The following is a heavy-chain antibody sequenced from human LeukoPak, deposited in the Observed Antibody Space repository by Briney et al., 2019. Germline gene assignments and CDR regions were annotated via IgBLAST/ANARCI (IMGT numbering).Heavy chain of an antibody. CDR2: IRHDGSET. V-gene: IGHV3-7*05. Sequence: GGSLRLSCEAAGLTFGDYWMTWVRQAPGKGLECVATIRHDGSETHYVDSVKGRFTIFRDNAKKSLSLEMSRLRADDTAVYYCATYWRYFDWLLSDIWGLGTMVTVSS. CDR3: ATYWRYFDWLLSDI. D-gene: IGHD3-9*01. J-gene: IGHJ3*02. CDR1: GLTFGDYW.